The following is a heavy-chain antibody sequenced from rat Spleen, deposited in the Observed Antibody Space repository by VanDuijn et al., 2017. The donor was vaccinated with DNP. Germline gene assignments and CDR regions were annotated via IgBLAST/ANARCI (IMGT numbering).Heavy chain of an antibody. Sequence: EVQLQESGPGLVKPSQSLSLTCSVTGYSITSNHKWSWIRKFPGNELEWMGYINNAGSTNYNPSLKGRFSITRDTSKNQFFLQVNSVGNEDTATYYCAVQLGVFDYWGKGIMVTVSS. J-gene: IGHJ2*01. CDR1: GYSITSNHK. D-gene: IGHD5-1*01. V-gene: IGHV3-3*01. CDR2: INNAGST. CDR3: AVQLGVFDY.